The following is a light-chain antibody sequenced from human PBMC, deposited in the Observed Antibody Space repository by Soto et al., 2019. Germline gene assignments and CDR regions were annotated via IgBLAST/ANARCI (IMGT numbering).Light chain of an antibody. V-gene: IGKV1-5*01. CDR3: QQYQSYSRT. CDR2: DAS. Sequence: DIQMTQSPSTLSASLGDRLTITCLAIQSISSWLAWYEQKPGKAPKLLIYDASSLESGVPSRFRGSGSGTEFTLTISSLKPDDFESYYCQQYQSYSRTFGQGTKVDIK. J-gene: IGKJ1*01. CDR1: QSISSW.